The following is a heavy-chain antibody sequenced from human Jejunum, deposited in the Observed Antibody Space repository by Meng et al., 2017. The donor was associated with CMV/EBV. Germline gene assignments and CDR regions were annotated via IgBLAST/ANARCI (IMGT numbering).Heavy chain of an antibody. V-gene: IGHV1-69*12. D-gene: IGHD1-14*01. Sequence: QVQLVQSGAEVKRXXSSVNVLXKASGGPFSTNGICWVRQAPGQGLEWMGVIIPIFGTGNYAQKFQGRVTITADESMSTAYMDLNSLISDDTAVYYCATSGRGPKYYFDYWGQGTLVTVSS. CDR2: IIPIFGTG. CDR3: ATSGRGPKYYFDY. J-gene: IGHJ4*02. CDR1: GGPFSTNG.